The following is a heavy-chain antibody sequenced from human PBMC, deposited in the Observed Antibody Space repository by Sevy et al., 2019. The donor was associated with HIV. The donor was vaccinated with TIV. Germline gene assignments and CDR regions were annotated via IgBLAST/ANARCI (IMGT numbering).Heavy chain of an antibody. CDR3: ATTKDYYDSSAYPVDY. Sequence: ASVKVSCKVSGYTLTAFAMHWVRQAPGKGLEWMGTFDPEDDERIYAQKFQGRVGMTEDTSADTAYMELSSLRSEDTAIYYCATTKDYYDSSAYPVDYWGQGTLVTVSS. V-gene: IGHV1-24*01. CDR2: FDPEDDER. D-gene: IGHD3-22*01. CDR1: GYTLTAFA. J-gene: IGHJ4*02.